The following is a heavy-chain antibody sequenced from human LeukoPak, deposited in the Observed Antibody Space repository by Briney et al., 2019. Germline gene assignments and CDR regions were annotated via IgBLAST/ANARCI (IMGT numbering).Heavy chain of an antibody. CDR3: ARDLIAATDY. D-gene: IGHD6-13*01. J-gene: IGHJ4*02. CDR1: GFTFSSYT. V-gene: IGHV3-48*04. CDR2: TGSSTI. Sequence: GGSLRLSCAASGFTFSSYTMNTGSSTIYYADSVKGRFTTSRDNAKNSLFLQMNSLRAEDTAVYYCARDLIAATDYWGQGTLVTVSS.